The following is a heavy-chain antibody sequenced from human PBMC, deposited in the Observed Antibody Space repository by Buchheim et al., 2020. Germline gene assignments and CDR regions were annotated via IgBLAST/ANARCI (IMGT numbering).Heavy chain of an antibody. CDR3: ARDVSGGFDP. CDR2: IWYDGSNK. V-gene: IGHV3-33*01. J-gene: IGHJ5*02. CDR1: GFTFSTSG. Sequence: QVQLVQSGGGVVQTGTSLRLSCAASGFTFSTSGMHWVRQAPGKGLEWVAIIWYDGSNKYYADSVKGRFTISRDNSKKKLFLQMNSLSAEDTATYYCARDVSGGFDPWGQGTL. D-gene: IGHD3-3*01.